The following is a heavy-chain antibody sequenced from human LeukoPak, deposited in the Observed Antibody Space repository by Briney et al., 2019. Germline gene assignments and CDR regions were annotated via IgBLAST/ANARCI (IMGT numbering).Heavy chain of an antibody. CDR2: IYSTGXT. D-gene: IGHD2-2*02. J-gene: IGHJ4*02. CDR3: ARHRSEGSYPLDS. V-gene: IGHV4-59*08. CDR1: GGSIXXXX. Sequence: SETLSLTCXVSGGSIXXXXXXXIRQPXGXXXXXXXHIYSTGXTXYXPXXXXXXXXXADTSKNQFSLKVTSVTAADTAVYYCARHRSEGSYPLDSWGQGALVTVSS.